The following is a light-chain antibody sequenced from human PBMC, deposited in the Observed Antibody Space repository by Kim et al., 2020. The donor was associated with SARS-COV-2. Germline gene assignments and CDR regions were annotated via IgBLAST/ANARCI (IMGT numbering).Light chain of an antibody. CDR2: RNN. CDR1: SKNVGNQG. Sequence: PTATQPGTGNSKNVGNQGAAWLQQHQGHPPKLLSYRNNNRPSGISERLSASRSGNTASLTITGLQPEDEADYYCSAWDSSLSAVVFGGGTQLTVL. J-gene: IGLJ2*01. CDR3: SAWDSSLSAVV. V-gene: IGLV10-54*01.